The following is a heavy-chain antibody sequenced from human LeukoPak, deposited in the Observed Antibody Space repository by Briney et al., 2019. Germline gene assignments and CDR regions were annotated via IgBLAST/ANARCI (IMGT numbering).Heavy chain of an antibody. CDR1: GGSVSNTSYY. V-gene: IGHV4-39*01. J-gene: IGHJ5*02. D-gene: IGHD2-2*01. CDR2: IYYSGST. CDR3: ARHRVYCGSISCYPSLLNWFDP. Sequence: SETLSLTCTVSGGSVSNTSYYWGWIRQPPGKGLEWIGSIYYSGSTYYNPSLKSRVTISIDTSKNQFSLKLTSVTAADTAVYYCARHRVYCGSISCYPSLLNWFDPWGQGTLVTVSS.